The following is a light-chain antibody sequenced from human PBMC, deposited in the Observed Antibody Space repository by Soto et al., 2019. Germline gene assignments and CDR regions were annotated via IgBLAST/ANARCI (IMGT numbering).Light chain of an antibody. CDR3: SSYTSSSTRV. V-gene: IGLV2-14*01. J-gene: IGLJ2*01. Sequence: QSALTQPASVSGSPGQSITISCTGTSSDVGGYNYVSWYQQHPGKAPKLMIYEVSNRPSGVSNRFSGSKSGNTASLTISGLQAEDEADCYCSSYTSSSTRVFGGGTKLPVL. CDR2: EVS. CDR1: SSDVGGYNY.